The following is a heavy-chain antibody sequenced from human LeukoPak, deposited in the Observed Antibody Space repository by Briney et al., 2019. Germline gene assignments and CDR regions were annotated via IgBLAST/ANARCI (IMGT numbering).Heavy chain of an antibody. CDR2: IYYGGST. CDR1: GGSISSSSYY. V-gene: IGHV4-39*01. Sequence: SETLSLTCTVSGGSISSSSYYWGWIRQPPGKGLEWIGSIYYGGSTYYNPSLKGRVTISVDTSKNQFSLKLSSVTAADTAVYYCARHEGIWGQGTLVTVSS. D-gene: IGHD3-10*01. J-gene: IGHJ4*02. CDR3: ARHEGI.